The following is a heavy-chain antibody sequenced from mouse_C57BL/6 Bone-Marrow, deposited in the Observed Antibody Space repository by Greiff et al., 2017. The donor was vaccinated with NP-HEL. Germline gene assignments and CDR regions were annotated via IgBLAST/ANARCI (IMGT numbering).Heavy chain of an antibody. Sequence: QVQLKQPGTELVKPGASVKLSCKASGYTFTSYWMHWVKQRPGHGLEWIGNINPSNGGTNYNEKFKSKATLTVDKSSSTAYMQRSSLTSEDAGVYYGATAYDSNYGFADGGQGTLVTVSA. J-gene: IGHJ3*01. V-gene: IGHV1-53*01. CDR3: ATAYDSNYGFAD. CDR1: GYTFTSYW. D-gene: IGHD2-5*01. CDR2: INPSNGGT.